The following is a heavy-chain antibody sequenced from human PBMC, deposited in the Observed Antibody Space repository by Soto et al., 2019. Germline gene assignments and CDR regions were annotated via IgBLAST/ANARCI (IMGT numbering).Heavy chain of an antibody. CDR3: ARADYDILTGSYAVDV. V-gene: IGHV4-4*07. CDR2: VSSSGNT. Sequence: QVQLQESGPGLVKPSETLSLTCTVSGGSMGNYYWFWIRQFAGKELEWIGRVSSSGNTNDNPSLKSRATLSIDTSKNQFSLKLSSVTAADTAVYSCARADYDILTGSYAVDVWGQGTTVTVSS. J-gene: IGHJ6*02. CDR1: GGSMGNYY. D-gene: IGHD3-9*01.